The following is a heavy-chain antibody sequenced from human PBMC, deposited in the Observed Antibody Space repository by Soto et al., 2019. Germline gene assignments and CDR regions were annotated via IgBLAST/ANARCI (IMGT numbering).Heavy chain of an antibody. Sequence: QVQLVESGGGVVQPGRSLRLSCAASGFTFSSYGMHWDRQAPGKGLEWVAVISYDGSNKYYADSVKGRFTISRDNSKNTLYLQMNSLRAEDTAVYYCAMGTGPFDYWGQGTLVTFSS. J-gene: IGHJ4*02. D-gene: IGHD7-27*01. CDR1: GFTFSSYG. CDR2: ISYDGSNK. CDR3: AMGTGPFDY. V-gene: IGHV3-30*03.